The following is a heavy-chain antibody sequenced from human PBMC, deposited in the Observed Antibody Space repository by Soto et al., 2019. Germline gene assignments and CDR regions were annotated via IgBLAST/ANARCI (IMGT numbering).Heavy chain of an antibody. D-gene: IGHD2-21*02. CDR3: ARDGMTTGDT. Sequence: PSEILSLTCIVSGVSVTSYTWSWVRQPANKGLEWIGRVFSSVSATYNPSLKSRVSISMDTAENRISLKLDSVTAADAGVYFCARDGMTTGDTWGPGTLVTVSS. J-gene: IGHJ4*02. CDR2: VFSSVSA. CDR1: GVSVTSYT. V-gene: IGHV4-4*07.